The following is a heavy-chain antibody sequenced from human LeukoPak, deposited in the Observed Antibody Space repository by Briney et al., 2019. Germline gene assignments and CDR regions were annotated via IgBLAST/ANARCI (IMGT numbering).Heavy chain of an antibody. CDR3: ARDPGLSGYYFDF. CDR2: ISSSSTTI. D-gene: IGHD3-22*01. Sequence: PGGSLRLSCAASGFTFSLYSMNWVRQAPGKGLEWVSYISSSSTTISYADSVKGRFTISRDNAKKSLYLQMNSLRAEDTAVHYCARDPGLSGYYFDFWGQGTLVTVSP. V-gene: IGHV3-48*01. J-gene: IGHJ4*02. CDR1: GFTFSLYS.